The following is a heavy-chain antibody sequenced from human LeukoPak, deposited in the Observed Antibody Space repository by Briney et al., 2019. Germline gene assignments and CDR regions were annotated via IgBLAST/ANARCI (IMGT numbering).Heavy chain of an antibody. J-gene: IGHJ6*03. CDR1: GGSISSGDYY. Sequence: SQTLSLTCTVSGGSISSGDYYWSWIRQTPGKGQEWIGYIYYSGSTYYNPSLKSRVTISVDTSKNQFSLKLSSVTAADTAVYYCARNSGSLPYYYYYYMDVWGKGTTVTVSS. D-gene: IGHD1-26*01. CDR3: ARNSGSLPYYYYYYMDV. CDR2: IYYSGST. V-gene: IGHV4-30-4*08.